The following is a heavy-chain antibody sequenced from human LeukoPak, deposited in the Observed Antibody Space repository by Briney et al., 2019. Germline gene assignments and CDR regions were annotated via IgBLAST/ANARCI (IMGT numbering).Heavy chain of an antibody. D-gene: IGHD6-13*01. J-gene: IGHJ6*03. CDR2: INPNSGGT. V-gene: IGHV1-2*02. Sequence: ASVKVSCKASGYTFTGYYVHWVRQAPGQGLEWMGWINPNSGGTNYAQNFQGRVTMTRDTSINTAYMELSRLRSDDTAVYYCARDPGSSYSSSWYDYYYMDVWGKGTTVTISS. CDR1: GYTFTGYY. CDR3: ARDPGSSYSSSWYDYYYMDV.